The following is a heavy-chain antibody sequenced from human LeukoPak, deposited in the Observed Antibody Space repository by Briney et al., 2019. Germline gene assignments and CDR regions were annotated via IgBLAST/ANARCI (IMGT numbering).Heavy chain of an antibody. Sequence: PGGSLRLSCAASGFTFCSYSMDWVRQAPGQGLEWVSYISSSSSTIYYADSVKGRFTISRDNAKNSLYLQMNSLRDEDTAVYYCARGGWRKYGDYLDYWGQGTLVTVSS. CDR3: ARGGWRKYGDYLDY. D-gene: IGHD4-17*01. CDR1: GFTFCSYS. V-gene: IGHV3-48*02. CDR2: ISSSSSTI. J-gene: IGHJ4*02.